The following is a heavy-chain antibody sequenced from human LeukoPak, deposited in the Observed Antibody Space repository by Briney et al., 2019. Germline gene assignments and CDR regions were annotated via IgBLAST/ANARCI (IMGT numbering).Heavy chain of an antibody. Sequence: SETLSLTCTVSGGAITSHYWTWIRQSPVKGLEWIGDISNSGSTSYNPSLKSRVTISIDTSKNQFSLKLTSVTAADTAVYYCGRDALVGYFSYYYMDVWGKGTTVTVSS. CDR1: GGAITSHY. CDR3: GRDALVGYFSYYYMDV. J-gene: IGHJ6*03. V-gene: IGHV4-59*11. CDR2: ISNSGST. D-gene: IGHD2-15*01.